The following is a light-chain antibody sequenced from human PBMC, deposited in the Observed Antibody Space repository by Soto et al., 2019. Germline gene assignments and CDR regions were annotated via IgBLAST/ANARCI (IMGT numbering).Light chain of an antibody. CDR1: SSNIGSNT. CDR2: NNN. J-gene: IGLJ1*01. CDR3: AAWDDSLNGLV. Sequence: QSVLTQPPSASGTPGQRVTISCSGSSSNIGSNTVNWYQQLPGTAPKLLIYNNNQRPSGVHDRFSGSKSGTSASLAISGLQSEDESDYYCAAWDDSLNGLVLGTGTKVTVL. V-gene: IGLV1-44*01.